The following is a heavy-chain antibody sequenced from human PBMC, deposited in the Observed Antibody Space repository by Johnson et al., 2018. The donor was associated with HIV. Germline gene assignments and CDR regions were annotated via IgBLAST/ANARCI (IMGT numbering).Heavy chain of an antibody. V-gene: IGHV3-20*04. J-gene: IGHJ3*02. CDR2: INWNGGKT. D-gene: IGHD5-12*01. Sequence: VQLVESGGGVVRPGGSLRLSCAASGFTFDDYGMSWVRQAPGKGLEWVSGINWNGGKTAYADSVKGRFTISRDNAKNSLYLQMISLRAKDTALYYCAREVIVAGHGGAFDIWGQGTMVTVSS. CDR3: AREVIVAGHGGAFDI. CDR1: GFTFDDYG.